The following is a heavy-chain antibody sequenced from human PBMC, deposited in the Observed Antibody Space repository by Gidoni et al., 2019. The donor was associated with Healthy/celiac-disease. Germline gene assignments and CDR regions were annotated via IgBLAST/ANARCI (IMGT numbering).Heavy chain of an antibody. CDR1: GFTFSSYG. V-gene: IGHV3-30*18. Sequence: QVQLVESGGGVVQPGRSLRLSCAASGFTFSSYGMHWVRQAPGKGLEWVAVISYDGSNKYYADSVKGRFTISRDNSKNTLYLQMNSLRAEDTAVYYCAKDRFGGATGSDYWGQGTLVTVSS. CDR2: ISYDGSNK. D-gene: IGHD1-26*01. J-gene: IGHJ4*02. CDR3: AKDRFGGATGSDY.